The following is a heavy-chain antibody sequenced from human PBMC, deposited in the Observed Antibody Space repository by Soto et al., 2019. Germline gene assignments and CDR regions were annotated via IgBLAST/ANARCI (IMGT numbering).Heavy chain of an antibody. V-gene: IGHV4-59*01. CDR2: IYYSGST. D-gene: IGHD1-1*01. Sequence: QVQLQESGPGLVKPSETLSLTCTVSGGSISSYYWSWIRQPPGKGLEWIGYIYYSGSTNYNPSLKSRVTISVDTSKSQSSLEMSTVTAADTAVYYCARLATRYYFDYWGQGTLVTVSS. CDR1: GGSISSYY. CDR3: ARLATRYYFDY. J-gene: IGHJ4*02.